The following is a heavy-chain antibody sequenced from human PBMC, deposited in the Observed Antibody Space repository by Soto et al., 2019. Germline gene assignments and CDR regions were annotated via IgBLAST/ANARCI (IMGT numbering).Heavy chain of an antibody. CDR1: GFTFSSYG. J-gene: IGHJ6*02. V-gene: IGHV3-30*18. CDR3: AKDAYGDYGPYYYGMDV. Sequence: GGSLRLSCAASGFTFSSYGMHWVRQAPGKGLEWVAVISYDGSNKYYADSVKGRFTISRDNSKNTLYLQMISLRAEDTAVYYCAKDAYGDYGPYYYGMDVWGQGTTVTVSS. CDR2: ISYDGSNK. D-gene: IGHD4-17*01.